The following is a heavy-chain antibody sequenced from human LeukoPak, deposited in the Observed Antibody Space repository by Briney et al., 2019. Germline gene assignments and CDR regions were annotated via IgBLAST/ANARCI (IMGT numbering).Heavy chain of an antibody. CDR3: ARGSWELLESYYYYYMDV. Sequence: SETLSLTCTVSGGSISSSSHYWGWIRQPPGKGLEWIGEINHSGSTNYNPSLKSRVTISVDTSKNQFSLKLSSVTAADTAVYYCARGSWELLESYYYYYMDVWGKGTTVTISS. CDR1: GGSISSSSHY. J-gene: IGHJ6*03. D-gene: IGHD1-26*01. CDR2: INHSGST. V-gene: IGHV4-39*07.